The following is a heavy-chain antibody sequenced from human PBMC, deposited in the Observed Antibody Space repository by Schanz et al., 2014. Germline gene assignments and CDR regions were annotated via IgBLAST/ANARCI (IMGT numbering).Heavy chain of an antibody. Sequence: QVQLVQSGAEVKKPGSSVKVSCKASGGTFSTYTISWVRQAPGQGLEWMGWISPYNGNTNYAQKLQGRVTMTADTSTSTAYMDLSSLRSEDTAVYYCARDGVDAAAGGNYWGQGPLXTVSS. J-gene: IGHJ4*02. CDR2: ISPYNGNT. V-gene: IGHV1-69*08. CDR3: ARDGVDAAAGGNY. D-gene: IGHD6-13*01. CDR1: GGTFSTYT.